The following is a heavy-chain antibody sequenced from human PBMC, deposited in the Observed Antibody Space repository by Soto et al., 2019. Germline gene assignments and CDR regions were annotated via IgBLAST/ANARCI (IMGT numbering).Heavy chain of an antibody. CDR2: IYPGDADV. Sequence: VRLVQSGAQMKKPGESLKISCQGSGYRFTSYWIAWVRQMPGKGLEWVGVIYPGDADVKYSPSFEGHIPISVDRSDSPAYLQWTSRKASDTAMYFGARHFDSSGYYPDYWGQGTQVTVSS. CDR1: GYRFTSYW. D-gene: IGHD3-22*01. J-gene: IGHJ4*02. V-gene: IGHV5-51*01. CDR3: ARHFDSSGYYPDY.